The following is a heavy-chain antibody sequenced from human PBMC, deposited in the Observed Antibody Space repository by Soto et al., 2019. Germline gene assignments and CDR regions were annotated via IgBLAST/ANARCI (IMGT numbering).Heavy chain of an antibody. Sequence: EVQLVESGGNLAQPGGSLRLSCAASGFTFNNYYMTWVRQAPGKGLEWVATINQDGSDKYYVDSVKGRFTISRDNAKNSLYLQMNSLRAEDTAVYYCASRFCSSTTCKFDYWGQGTLVTVSS. CDR1: GFTFNNYY. V-gene: IGHV3-7*05. CDR2: INQDGSDK. J-gene: IGHJ4*02. CDR3: ASRFCSSTTCKFDY. D-gene: IGHD2-2*01.